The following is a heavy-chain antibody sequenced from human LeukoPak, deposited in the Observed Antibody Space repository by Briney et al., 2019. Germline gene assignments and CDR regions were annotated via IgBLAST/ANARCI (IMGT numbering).Heavy chain of an antibody. D-gene: IGHD5-18*01. CDR2: ISSNGGST. J-gene: IGHJ4*02. Sequence: GGSLRLSCAASGFTFSSYAMHWVRQAPGKGLEYVSAISSNGGSTYYANSVKGRFTISRDNSKNTLYLQMGSLRAEDMAVYYCARRAGYSYGTVDYWGQGTLVTVSS. CDR1: GFTFSSYA. V-gene: IGHV3-64*01. CDR3: ARRAGYSYGTVDY.